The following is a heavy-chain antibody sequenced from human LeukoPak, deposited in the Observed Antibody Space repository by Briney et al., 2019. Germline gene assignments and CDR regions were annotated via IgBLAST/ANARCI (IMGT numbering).Heavy chain of an antibody. CDR1: GFTFSNYW. D-gene: IGHD3-10*01. CDR3: ASQPGTMVRGVMFQL. J-gene: IGHJ4*02. Sequence: GGSLRLSCAASGFTFSNYWMSWVRQAPGKGLEWVANIKQDGSEKYYVDSVKGRFTISRDNAKNSLYLQMNSLRAEDTAVYYCASQPGTMVRGVMFQLWGQGTLVTVSS. CDR2: IKQDGSEK. V-gene: IGHV3-7*01.